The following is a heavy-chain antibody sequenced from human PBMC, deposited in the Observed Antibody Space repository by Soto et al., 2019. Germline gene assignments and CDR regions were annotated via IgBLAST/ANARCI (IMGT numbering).Heavy chain of an antibody. J-gene: IGHJ4*02. D-gene: IGHD5-12*01. CDR1: GGSFSGYY. CDR2: INHGGST. V-gene: IGHV4-34*01. CDR3: ASGGQTIIPKD. Sequence: SETLSLTCAVYGGSFSGYYWSWIRQPPGKGLDWIGEINHGGSTNYNPSLKSRVTISIDTSKDQFSLKLSSVTAADTAVYYCASGGQTIIPKDWGQGTLVTVSS.